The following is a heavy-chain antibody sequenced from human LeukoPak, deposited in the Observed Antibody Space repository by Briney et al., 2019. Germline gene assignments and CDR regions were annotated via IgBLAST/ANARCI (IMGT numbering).Heavy chain of an antibody. V-gene: IGHV1-18*01. CDR1: GYTFTSYG. J-gene: IGHJ6*03. D-gene: IGHD4-17*01. CDR2: ISAYNGNT. CDR3: ARFPMTTPVLSVPRWYMDV. Sequence: VASVKVSCKASGYTFTSYGISWVRQAPGRGLEWMGWISAYNGNTNYAQKLQGRVTMTTDTSTSTAYMELRSLRSDNTAVYYCARFPMTTPVLSVPRWYMDVWGKGTTVTVSS.